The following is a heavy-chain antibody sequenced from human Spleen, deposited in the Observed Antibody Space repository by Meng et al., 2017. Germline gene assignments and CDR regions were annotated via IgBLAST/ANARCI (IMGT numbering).Heavy chain of an antibody. CDR3: AKDRVTYSSPSFDS. J-gene: IGHJ4*02. V-gene: IGHV3-30*07. Sequence: GEGGGCGGGSVQPGRSLRVSCAGPGSTFRKYDVYRVRQAQGVGLKGITVKGRSTLSRDCSQNRLPLQMNSLRPQDTAVYYCAKDRVTYSSPSFDSWGQGTLVTVSS. CDR1: GSTFRKYD. D-gene: IGHD6-19*01.